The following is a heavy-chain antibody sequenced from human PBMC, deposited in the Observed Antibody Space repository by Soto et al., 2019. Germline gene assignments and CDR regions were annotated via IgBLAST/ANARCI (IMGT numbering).Heavy chain of an antibody. Sequence: LVQSGAEVKKPGSSVKVSCXASGGTFSSYSINWXXXAPRQGLEWMGEIIPIFGTANYAQKFQGRVTITADESTSTAYMELSSLRSEDTAVYYCARDGGRHSGGIDYWGQGTLVTVSS. J-gene: IGHJ4*02. CDR2: IIPIFGTA. CDR3: ARDGGRHSGGIDY. CDR1: GGTFSSYS. D-gene: IGHD1-26*01. V-gene: IGHV1-69*01.